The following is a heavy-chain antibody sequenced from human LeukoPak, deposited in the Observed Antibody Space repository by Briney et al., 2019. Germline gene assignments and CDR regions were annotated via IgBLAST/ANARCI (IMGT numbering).Heavy chain of an antibody. CDR2: IYPGDSDT. Sequence: GESLQISFKGSGYTFTSYWIAWVRQMPGKGLEWMGIIYPGDSDTRYSPSFQGQVTISADKSFSTAYLQWSSLKASDTAMYYCARRQATGKAFDIWGQRTMVTVSS. CDR1: GYTFTSYW. CDR3: ARRQATGKAFDI. V-gene: IGHV5-51*01. D-gene: IGHD5-24*01. J-gene: IGHJ3*02.